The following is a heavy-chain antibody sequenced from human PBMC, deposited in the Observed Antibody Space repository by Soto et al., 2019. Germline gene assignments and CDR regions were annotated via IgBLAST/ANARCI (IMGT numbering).Heavy chain of an antibody. CDR2: INPNSGGT. D-gene: IGHD3-22*01. Sequence: ASVKVSCKASGYTFTGYYMHWVRQAPGQGLEWMGWINPNSGGTKSAQKFQGRVTMTRDTSISTAYMELSRLRSDDTAVYYCARRKGDYYDSSGYHYYFDYWGQGTMVTVSS. CDR3: ARRKGDYYDSSGYHYYFDY. V-gene: IGHV1-2*02. J-gene: IGHJ4*02. CDR1: GYTFTGYY.